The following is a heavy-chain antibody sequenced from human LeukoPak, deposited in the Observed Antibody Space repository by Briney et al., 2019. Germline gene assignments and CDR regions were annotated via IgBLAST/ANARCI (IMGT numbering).Heavy chain of an antibody. D-gene: IGHD3-22*01. CDR2: ISSNGATT. CDR3: ATDRERDPSVYYLV. Sequence: GGSLRLSCSASGFTFNRFYLHWVRQAPGKGLEFVSHISSNGATTYYADSVKGRFTISRDNSKNTLFLQINSLRAEDSAVYYCATDRERDPSVYYLVGGQGTLITVSS. CDR1: GFTFNRFY. V-gene: IGHV3-64*04. J-gene: IGHJ4*02.